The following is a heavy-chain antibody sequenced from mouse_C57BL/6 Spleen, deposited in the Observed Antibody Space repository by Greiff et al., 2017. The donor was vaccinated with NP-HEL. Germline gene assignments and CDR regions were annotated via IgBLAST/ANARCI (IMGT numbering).Heavy chain of an antibody. CDR1: GFTFSDYG. CDR3: ARDYGSSYAPVDD. D-gene: IGHD1-1*01. J-gene: IGHJ2*01. Sequence: EVNLVESGGGLVKPGGSLKLSCAASGFTFSDYGMHWVRQAPEKGLEWVAYISSGSSTIYYADTVKGRFTIARDNAKNTLFLQMTSLRSEDTAMYYCARDYGSSYAPVDDWGQGTTLTVSS. V-gene: IGHV5-17*01. CDR2: ISSGSSTI.